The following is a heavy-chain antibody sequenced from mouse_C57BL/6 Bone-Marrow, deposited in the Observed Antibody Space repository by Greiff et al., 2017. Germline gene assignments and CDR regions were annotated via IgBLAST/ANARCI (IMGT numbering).Heavy chain of an antibody. D-gene: IGHD1-1*01. CDR2: ISGCGGNT. CDR3: SKRVTTVLASKYCGG. Sequence: EVQLLQSGGGLVKPGGSLKLSCAASGFTFSSYTMPWVRQTPEKSLQWVAAISGCGGNTYYPDSVKGRSTFTRDNDKNILYLQMSSLRSEDSALYYGSKRVTTVLASKYCGGRGTGTTVTVSA. V-gene: IGHV5-9*01. CDR1: GFTFSSYT. J-gene: IGHJ1*03.